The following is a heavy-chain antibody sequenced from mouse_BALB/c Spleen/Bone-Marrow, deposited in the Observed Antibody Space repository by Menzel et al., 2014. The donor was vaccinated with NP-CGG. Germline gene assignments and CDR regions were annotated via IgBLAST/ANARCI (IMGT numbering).Heavy chain of an antibody. J-gene: IGHJ4*01. CDR1: GFTFSNYW. V-gene: IGHV6-6*02. CDR3: TRRGRGYAMGY. Sequence: EVHLVESGGGLVQPGGSMKLSCVASGFTFSNYWMNWVRQSPEKGLEWVAEIRLKSNNYATHYAESVKGRFTISRDDSKSSVYLQMNNLRAEDTGIYYCTRRGRGYAMGYWGQGTSVTVSS. CDR2: IRLKSNNYAT.